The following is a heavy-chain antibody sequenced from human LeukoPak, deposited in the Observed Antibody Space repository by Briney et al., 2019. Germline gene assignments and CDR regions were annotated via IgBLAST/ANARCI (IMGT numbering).Heavy chain of an antibody. J-gene: IGHJ4*02. V-gene: IGHV4-39*07. Sequence: SETLSLTCTVSGGSISSSSYYWGWIRQPPGKGLEWIGSIYYSGSTYYNPSLKSRVTISVDTSKNQFSLKLSSVTAADTAVYYCARGGSSSWYWFDYWGQGTLVTVSS. CDR3: ARGGSSSWYWFDY. CDR1: GGSISSSSYY. D-gene: IGHD6-13*01. CDR2: IYYSGST.